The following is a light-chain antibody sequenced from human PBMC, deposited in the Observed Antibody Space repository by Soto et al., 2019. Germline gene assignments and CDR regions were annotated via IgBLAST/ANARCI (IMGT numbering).Light chain of an antibody. CDR2: LNSDGSH. CDR1: SGHSSYA. Sequence: QLVLTQSPSASASLGASVKLTCTLSSGHSSYAIAWHQQQPEKGPRYLMKLNSDGSHSKGDGTPDRFSGSSSGAERYLTISSLHSEDEADYYCQTWGTGIPWVFGGGTKLTVL. J-gene: IGLJ3*02. V-gene: IGLV4-69*01. CDR3: QTWGTGIPWV.